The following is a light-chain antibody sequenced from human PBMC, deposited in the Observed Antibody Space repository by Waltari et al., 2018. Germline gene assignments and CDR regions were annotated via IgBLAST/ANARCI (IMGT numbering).Light chain of an antibody. J-gene: IGLJ3*02. CDR3: SSYAGTNIHWM. CDR2: EVN. CDR1: SSDVGSYDL. V-gene: IGLV2-23*02. Sequence: QSALTQPASVSGSPGQSITIPCTGTSSDVGSYDLLSWYQQHQGKVPKLMVYEVNKRTPGVSSRFSGSKSVNTASLTISGLQADDEADDYCSSYAGTNIHWMFGGGTKLTVL.